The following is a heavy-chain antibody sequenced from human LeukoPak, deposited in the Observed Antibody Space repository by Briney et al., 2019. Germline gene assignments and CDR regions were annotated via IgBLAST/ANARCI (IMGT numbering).Heavy chain of an antibody. CDR3: ARGWGYFDY. Sequence: SETLSLTCTVSGGSVSSGSYYWSWIRQPPGKGLEWIGYIYYSGSTNYNPSLQSRVTISVATSKNNFSLRLSSVTAADTAVYYCARGWGYFDYWGQGTLVTVSS. V-gene: IGHV4-61*03. J-gene: IGHJ4*02. D-gene: IGHD7-27*01. CDR2: IYYSGST. CDR1: GGSVSSGSYY.